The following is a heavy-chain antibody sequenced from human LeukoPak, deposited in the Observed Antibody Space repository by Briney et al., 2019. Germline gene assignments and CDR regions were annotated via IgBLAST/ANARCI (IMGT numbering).Heavy chain of an antibody. D-gene: IGHD3-22*01. J-gene: IGHJ4*02. CDR2: IYPGDSDT. V-gene: IGHV5-51*01. CDR1: GYSFTSYW. CDR3: ALTYYYDSSAPRYFDY. Sequence: GESLKISCKGSGYSFTSYWIGCVRQMPGKGLEWMGIIYPGDSDTRYSPSFQGQVTISADKSISTAYLQWSSLKASDTAMYYCALTYYYDSSAPRYFDYWGQGTLVTVSS.